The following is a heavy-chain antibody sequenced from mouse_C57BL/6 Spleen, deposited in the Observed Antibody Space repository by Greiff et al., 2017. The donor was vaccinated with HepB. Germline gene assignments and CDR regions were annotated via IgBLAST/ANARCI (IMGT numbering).Heavy chain of an antibody. CDR2: IHPNSGST. Sequence: VQLQQPGAELVKPGASVKLSCKASGYTFTSYWMHWVKQRPGQGLEWIGMIHPNSGSTNYNEKFKSKATLTVDKSSSTAYMQLSSLTSEDSAVYYCARGDGSSYGYFDVWGTGTTVTVSS. CDR1: GYTFTSYW. CDR3: ARGDGSSYGYFDV. V-gene: IGHV1-64*01. D-gene: IGHD1-1*01. J-gene: IGHJ1*03.